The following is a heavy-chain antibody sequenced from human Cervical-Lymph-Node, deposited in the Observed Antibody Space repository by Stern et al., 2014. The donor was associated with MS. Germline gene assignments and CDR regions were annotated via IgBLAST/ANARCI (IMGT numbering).Heavy chain of an antibody. J-gene: IGHJ4*02. CDR1: GYTFTSHE. V-gene: IGHV1-8*01. CDR3: AIAYNYGFFDY. Sequence: VQLEESGAEVKKPGASVKVSCKASGYTFTSHEIHWVRQAPGQGLEWMGWVNPNSGNTGYAQKFRGRVTMTRDTSITTAYMELSSLRSEDTAVYYCAIAYNYGFFDYWGQGTLVTVSS. CDR2: VNPNSGNT. D-gene: IGHD5-24*01.